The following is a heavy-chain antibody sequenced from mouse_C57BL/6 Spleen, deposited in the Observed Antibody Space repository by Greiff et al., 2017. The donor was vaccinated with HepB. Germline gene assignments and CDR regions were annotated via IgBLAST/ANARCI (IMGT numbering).Heavy chain of an antibody. Sequence: EVQLQQSGPGLVKPSQSLSLTCSVTGYSITSGYYWNWILQFPGNKLEWMGYISYDGSNNYNPSLKNRISITRDTSKNQFFLKLNSVTTEDTATYYCAREGIYYDYDGGYWGQGTTLTVSS. J-gene: IGHJ2*01. V-gene: IGHV3-6*01. CDR2: ISYDGSN. D-gene: IGHD2-4*01. CDR3: AREGIYYDYDGGY. CDR1: GYSITSGYY.